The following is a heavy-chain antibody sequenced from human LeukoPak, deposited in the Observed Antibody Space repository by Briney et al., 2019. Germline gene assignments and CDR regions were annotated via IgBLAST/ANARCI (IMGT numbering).Heavy chain of an antibody. Sequence: GGSLRLSRAASGFTFSSYAMNWVRQAPGKGLEWISYISDSSTTIYYADSVKGRFTTSRDNAKNSLHLQMNSLRVEDTAVYYCVRDQGAPDYWGQGTLVTVSS. CDR2: ISDSSTTI. CDR3: VRDQGAPDY. CDR1: GFTFSSYA. V-gene: IGHV3-48*01. J-gene: IGHJ4*02. D-gene: IGHD1-26*01.